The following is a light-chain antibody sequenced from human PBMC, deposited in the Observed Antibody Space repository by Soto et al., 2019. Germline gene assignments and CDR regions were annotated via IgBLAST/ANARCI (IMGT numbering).Light chain of an antibody. J-gene: IGKJ4*01. CDR3: QQYFTSPLT. V-gene: IGKV3-20*01. CDR1: QSVSSNY. Sequence: EVVLTQSPATLSLSPGERATLSCRASQSVSSNYLAWYQQKPGQAPRLLIYGVSTRATGIPDRFSGSGSGKGFSLTISRLEPEDFAMYYCQQYFTSPLTFGGGTKVDI. CDR2: GVS.